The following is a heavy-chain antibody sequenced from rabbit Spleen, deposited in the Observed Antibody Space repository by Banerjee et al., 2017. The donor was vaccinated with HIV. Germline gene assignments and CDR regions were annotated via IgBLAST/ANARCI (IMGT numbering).Heavy chain of an antibody. CDR2: IYIGSSGST. V-gene: IGHV1S45*01. CDR3: ARGSATMTMVITGFYFNL. CDR1: GFSFSSSYY. Sequence: QEQLEESGGDLVKPGASLTLTCTASGFSFSSSYYMCWVRQAPGKGLEWIACIYIGSSGSTYYASWAKGRFTISKTSSTTVTLQMTSLTAADTATYFCARGSATMTMVITGFYFNLWGPGTLVTVS. J-gene: IGHJ4*01. D-gene: IGHD2-1*01.